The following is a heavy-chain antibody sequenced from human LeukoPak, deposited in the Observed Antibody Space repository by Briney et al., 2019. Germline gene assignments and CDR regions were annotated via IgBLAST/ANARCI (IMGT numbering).Heavy chain of an antibody. D-gene: IGHD3-9*01. Sequence: PGGSPRLSCAASGFTVSSNYMSWVRQAPGKGLEWVSVIYSGGSTYNADSVKGRFTISRDNSKNTLYLQMNSLRAEDTAVYYCARAGILTGHYLDYWGQGTLVTVSS. CDR3: ARAGILTGHYLDY. CDR2: IYSGGST. CDR1: GFTVSSNY. J-gene: IGHJ4*02. V-gene: IGHV3-66*01.